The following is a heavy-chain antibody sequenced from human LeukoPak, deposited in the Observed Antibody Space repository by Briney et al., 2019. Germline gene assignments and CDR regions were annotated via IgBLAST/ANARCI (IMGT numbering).Heavy chain of an antibody. Sequence: PGGSLRLSCAAAGFTFSIYGMTWVRHAPGEGLEWVSVISSSGGSTDYADSVKGRFTISRDNSKNTLFLQKNSLRAEDTAVYYCAKGSSGDSFNYWGQGTLITASS. CDR2: ISSSGGST. D-gene: IGHD2-21*01. J-gene: IGHJ4*02. V-gene: IGHV3-23*01. CDR1: GFTFSIYG. CDR3: AKGSSGDSFNY.